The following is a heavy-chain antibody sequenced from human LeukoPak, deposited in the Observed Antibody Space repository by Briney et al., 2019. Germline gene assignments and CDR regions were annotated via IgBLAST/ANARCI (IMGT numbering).Heavy chain of an antibody. CDR2: ISSSSSYI. CDR1: GFTFRSYS. J-gene: IGHJ4*02. CDR3: ARSGYSSGWYSEGIGY. V-gene: IGHV3-21*01. Sequence: PGGSLRLSCAASGFTFRSYSMTWVHQAPGKGLKWVSTISSSSSYIYYADSVKGRFTISRDNAKNSLYLQMNSLRAEDTAVYYCARSGYSSGWYSEGIGYWGQGTLVTVSS. D-gene: IGHD6-19*01.